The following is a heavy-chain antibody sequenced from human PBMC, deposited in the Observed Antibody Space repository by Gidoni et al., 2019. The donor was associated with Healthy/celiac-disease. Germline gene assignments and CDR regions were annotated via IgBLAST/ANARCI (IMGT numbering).Heavy chain of an antibody. CDR3: ARETYDFWSGYYTGTSYFDY. Sequence: QVQLVESGGGVVQPGRSLRLSCAASGFTFRSYAMHWVRQAPGKGLEWVAVISYDGSNKYYADSVKGRFTISRDNSKNTLYLQMNSLRAEDTAVYYCARETYDFWSGYYTGTSYFDYWGQGTLVTVSS. V-gene: IGHV3-30*04. J-gene: IGHJ4*02. CDR2: ISYDGSNK. D-gene: IGHD3-3*01. CDR1: GFTFRSYA.